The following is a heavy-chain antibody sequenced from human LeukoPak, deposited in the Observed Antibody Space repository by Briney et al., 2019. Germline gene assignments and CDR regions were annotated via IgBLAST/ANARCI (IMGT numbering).Heavy chain of an antibody. V-gene: IGHV4-59*01. CDR3: ARDVTAMAYFDY. CDR1: GGSISSYY. D-gene: IGHD5-18*01. CDR2: IYYSGST. J-gene: IGHJ4*02. Sequence: PSETLSLTCTVSGGSISSYYWSWIRQPPGKGLELIGYIYYSGSTNYNPSLKSRVTISVDTSKNQFSLKLSSVTAADTAVYYCARDVTAMAYFDYWGQGTLVTVSS.